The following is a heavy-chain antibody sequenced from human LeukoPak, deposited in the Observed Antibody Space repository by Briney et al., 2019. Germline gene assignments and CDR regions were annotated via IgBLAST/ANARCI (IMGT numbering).Heavy chain of an antibody. V-gene: IGHV4-59*11. CDR2: MTDSETT. J-gene: IGHJ4*02. CDR1: GVLITTHY. CDR3: ATIKSGYPFGYFDF. Sequence: SETLSLTCTVSGVLITTHYWSWLRQPPGKELEWIAYMTDSETTKNNPSLKSRITLSADTSKNQFSLSLSSVAEADTAVYFCATIKSGYPFGYFDFWGQGILVTVSS. D-gene: IGHD5-18*01.